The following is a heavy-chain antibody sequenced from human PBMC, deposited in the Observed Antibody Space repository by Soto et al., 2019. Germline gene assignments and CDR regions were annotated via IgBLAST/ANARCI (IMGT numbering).Heavy chain of an antibody. CDR3: ARRYGGAFDI. V-gene: IGHV4-59*08. J-gene: IGHJ3*02. Sequence: QVKLQKSGPGLVQPSETLSLTCTVSGGSIRRYYWSWIRQPPGQGLEWIGYIYYSGSTHYNPSLKSRVTISVDTSKNQFSLKLGALTAADTAVYYCARRYGGAFDIWGQGTMVTVSS. CDR2: IYYSGST. D-gene: IGHD4-17*01. CDR1: GGSIRRYY.